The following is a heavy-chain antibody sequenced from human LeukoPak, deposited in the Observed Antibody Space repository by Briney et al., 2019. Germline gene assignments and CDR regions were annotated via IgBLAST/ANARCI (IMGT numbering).Heavy chain of an antibody. Sequence: SVKVSCKASGGTFSSYAISWVRQAPGQGLEWMGGIIPIFGTASYAQKFQGRVTITADKSTSTAYMELSSLRSEDTAVYYCVSGLGYCSSTSCYALGYWGQGTLVTVSS. CDR2: IIPIFGTA. CDR1: GGTFSSYA. CDR3: VSGLGYCSSTSCYALGY. D-gene: IGHD2-2*01. V-gene: IGHV1-69*06. J-gene: IGHJ4*02.